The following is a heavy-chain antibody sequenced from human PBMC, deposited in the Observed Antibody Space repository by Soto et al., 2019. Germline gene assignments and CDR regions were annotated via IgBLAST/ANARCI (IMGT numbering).Heavy chain of an antibody. Sequence: EVQLLESGGGLVQPGGSLRLSCAASGLAFNPDAMAWVRQAPGRGLVWVSSISGSGDRTYYADSVKGRFTISRDNSENTLYLEMNSPRAEYTAVYYCANSDRGGSGNSNFWGQGTLVTVSS. V-gene: IGHV3-23*01. CDR1: GLAFNPDA. J-gene: IGHJ4*02. D-gene: IGHD3-10*01. CDR2: ISGSGDRT. CDR3: ANSDRGGSGNSNF.